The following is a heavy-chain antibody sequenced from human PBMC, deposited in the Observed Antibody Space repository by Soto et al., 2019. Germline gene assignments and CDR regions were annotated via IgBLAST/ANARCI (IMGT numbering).Heavy chain of an antibody. D-gene: IGHD3-22*01. Sequence: GGSLRLSCAASGFTFSSYAMSWVRQAPGKWLEWVSAISGSGGSTYYADSVKGRFTISRDNSKNTLYLQMNSLRAEDTAVYYCAKGTYYYDSSGPDDNDYWGQGXLVTVYS. J-gene: IGHJ4*02. CDR1: GFTFSSYA. CDR2: ISGSGGST. V-gene: IGHV3-23*01. CDR3: AKGTYYYDSSGPDDNDY.